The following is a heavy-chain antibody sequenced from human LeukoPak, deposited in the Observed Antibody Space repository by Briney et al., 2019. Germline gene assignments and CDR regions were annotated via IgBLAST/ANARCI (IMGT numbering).Heavy chain of an antibody. CDR1: GFTFSSYG. D-gene: IGHD4-17*01. CDR2: IRYDGSNK. J-gene: IGHJ4*02. Sequence: PGGSLRLSCAASGFTFSSYGMHWVRQAPGKGLEWVAFIRYDGSNKYYADSVKGRFTISRDNSKNTLYLQMNSLRAEDTAVYYCARDRGYGDYGNDYWGQGTLVTVSS. V-gene: IGHV3-30*02. CDR3: ARDRGYGDYGNDY.